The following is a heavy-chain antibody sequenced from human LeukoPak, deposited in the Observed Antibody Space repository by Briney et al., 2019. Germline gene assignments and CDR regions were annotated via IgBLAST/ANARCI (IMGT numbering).Heavy chain of an antibody. CDR3: GRRRLGGNWNSKEGAWFDP. D-gene: IGHD1-7*01. Sequence: PSETLSLTCAVYGGSCSGYYWSWIRQPPGKGLEWIGEINHSGSTNYSPSLKSRVTISVDPSKNQFSLKLSSVPAADPAVYYRGRRRLGGNWNSKEGAWFDPWGQGTLVTVSS. V-gene: IGHV4-34*01. J-gene: IGHJ5*02. CDR1: GGSCSGYY. CDR2: INHSGST.